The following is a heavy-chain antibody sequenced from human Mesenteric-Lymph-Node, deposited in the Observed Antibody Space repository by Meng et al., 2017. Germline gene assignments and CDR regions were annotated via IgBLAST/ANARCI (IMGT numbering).Heavy chain of an antibody. CDR3: ASLAVDGQRALGY. D-gene: IGHD6-13*01. CDR2: IKPNSGGT. J-gene: IGHJ4*02. V-gene: IGHV1-2*06. Sequence: ASVMVSCKASGYTFTGYYMHWVRRGTGQGREWMGRIKPNSGGTNYAQKFQGRVTMTRDTSISTAYMELSRLRSDDTAVYYCASLAVDGQRALGYWGQGTLVTVSS. CDR1: GYTFTGYY.